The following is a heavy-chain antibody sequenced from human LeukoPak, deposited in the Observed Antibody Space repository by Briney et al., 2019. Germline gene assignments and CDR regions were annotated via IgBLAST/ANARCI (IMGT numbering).Heavy chain of an antibody. CDR3: ARGWTTFHY. Sequence: PGGSLRLSCVASGFTFNHYAMSWVRQAPGKGLVWVASVSENGDGTMYPDSVKGRFTISRDNSRKTVLLEVNSLRVEDAATYYCARGWTTFHYWGQGALVTVSS. V-gene: IGHV3-23*01. D-gene: IGHD1-1*01. CDR2: VSENGDGT. J-gene: IGHJ4*02. CDR1: GFTFNHYA.